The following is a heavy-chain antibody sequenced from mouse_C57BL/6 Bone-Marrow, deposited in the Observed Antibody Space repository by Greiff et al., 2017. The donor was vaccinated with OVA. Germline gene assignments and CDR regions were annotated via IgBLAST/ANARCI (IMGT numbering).Heavy chain of an antibody. CDR3: ARSRFSWFAD. Sequence: QVQLQQSGAELVMPGASVKLSCKASGYTFTSYWMHWVKQRPGQGLEWIGEIDPSDSYTNYNQKFKGKSTLTVDKSSSTAYMQLSSLTSEDSAVYYCARSRFSWFADWGQGTLVTVSA. V-gene: IGHV1-69*01. J-gene: IGHJ3*01. CDR2: IDPSDSYT. CDR1: GYTFTSYW.